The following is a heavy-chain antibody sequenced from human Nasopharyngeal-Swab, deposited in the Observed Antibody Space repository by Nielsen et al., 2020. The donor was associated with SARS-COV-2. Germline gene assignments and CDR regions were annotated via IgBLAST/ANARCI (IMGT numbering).Heavy chain of an antibody. J-gene: IGHJ4*02. V-gene: IGHV3-23*01. D-gene: IGHD3-10*01. CDR1: GFTLRNYD. Sequence: GGSLKISCVVSGFTLRNYDMGWVRQTPGKGLEWVSHISGSGGGTYYTDSVKGRFTISRDNSKNTLHLHMSSLRAEDTAVYYCAKDKEDLRGVGSYDYWGQGTLVTVSS. CDR2: ISGSGGGT. CDR3: AKDKEDLRGVGSYDY.